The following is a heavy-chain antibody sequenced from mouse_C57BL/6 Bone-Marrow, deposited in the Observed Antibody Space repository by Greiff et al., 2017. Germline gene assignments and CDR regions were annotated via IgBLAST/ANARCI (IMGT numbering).Heavy chain of an antibody. Sequence: QVQLKESDAELVKPGASVKISCKVSGYTFTDHTIHWMKQRPEQGLEWIGYIYPRDGSTKYNEKFKGKATLTADKSSSTAYMQLNSLTSEDSAVXFCAREAPNYYGSSYAWFAYWGQGTLVTVSA. CDR3: AREAPNYYGSSYAWFAY. V-gene: IGHV1-78*01. D-gene: IGHD1-1*01. J-gene: IGHJ3*01. CDR1: GYTFTDHT. CDR2: IYPRDGST.